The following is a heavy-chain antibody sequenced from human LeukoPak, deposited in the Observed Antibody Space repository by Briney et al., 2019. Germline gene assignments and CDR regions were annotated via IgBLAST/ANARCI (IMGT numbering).Heavy chain of an antibody. Sequence: SETLSLTCTVSGGSISSYYWSRIRQPPGKGLEWIGYIYYSGSTNYNPSLKSRVTISVDTSKNQFSLKLSSVTAADTAVYYCARDRDSSSWYGSGFDPWGQGTLVTVSS. CDR3: ARDRDSSSWYGSGFDP. V-gene: IGHV4-59*01. J-gene: IGHJ5*02. D-gene: IGHD6-13*01. CDR1: GGSISSYY. CDR2: IYYSGST.